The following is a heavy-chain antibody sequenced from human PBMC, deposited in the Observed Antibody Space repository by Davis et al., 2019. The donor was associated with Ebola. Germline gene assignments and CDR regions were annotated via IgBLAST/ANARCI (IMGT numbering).Heavy chain of an antibody. CDR2: IYYSGTT. J-gene: IGHJ4*02. CDR1: GGSISSSDYY. Sequence: SETLSLTCTVSGGSISSSDYYWAWIRQPPGKGLEWIGSIYYSGTTYDTSSLKSRVTVSLDTSKRQFSLKVNSVTAADTAVYYCASSIFGVVVNPYYFDYWSQGTLVTVSS. CDR3: ASSIFGVVVNPYYFDY. D-gene: IGHD3-3*01. V-gene: IGHV4-39*07.